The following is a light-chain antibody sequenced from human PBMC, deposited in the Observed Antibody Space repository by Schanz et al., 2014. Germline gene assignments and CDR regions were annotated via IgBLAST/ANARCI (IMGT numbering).Light chain of an antibody. CDR2: GAS. J-gene: IGKJ4*01. CDR1: QSVSSN. V-gene: IGKV3-15*01. CDR3: QQRTSWPLT. Sequence: EIVLTQSPATLSVSPGERVTVSCRASQSVSSNLAWYQQKPGQAPRLLLYGASTRAAGVPARFSGSGSGTDFTLIISSLEPEDFAVYYCQQRTSWPLTFGGGTKVEIK.